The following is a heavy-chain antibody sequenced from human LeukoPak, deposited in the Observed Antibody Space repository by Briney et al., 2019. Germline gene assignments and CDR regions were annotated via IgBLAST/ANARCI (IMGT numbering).Heavy chain of an antibody. D-gene: IGHD7-27*01. CDR2: IYYSGST. Sequence: PSETLSLTCTVSGGSISSSSYYWGWIRQPPGKGLKWIGSIYYSGSTYYNPPLKSRVTISVDTSKNQFSLKLSSVTAADTAVYFCARHAVSNLGNFDYWGQGTLVTVSS. CDR3: ARHAVSNLGNFDY. J-gene: IGHJ4*02. CDR1: GGSISSSSYY. V-gene: IGHV4-39*01.